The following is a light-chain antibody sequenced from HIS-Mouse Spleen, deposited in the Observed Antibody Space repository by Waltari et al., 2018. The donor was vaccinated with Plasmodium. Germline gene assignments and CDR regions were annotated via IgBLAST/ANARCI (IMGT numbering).Light chain of an antibody. Sequence: QSALTQPASVSGSPGQSITISCTGTSSDVGGYNYVSWYQQQPGKAPKLMIYDVSNRPSGGSNRFFASKSGNTASLTISGLQAEDEADYYCSSYTSSSTLNYVFGTGTKVTVL. CDR3: SSYTSSSTLNYV. J-gene: IGLJ1*01. CDR1: SSDVGGYNY. CDR2: DVS. V-gene: IGLV2-14*03.